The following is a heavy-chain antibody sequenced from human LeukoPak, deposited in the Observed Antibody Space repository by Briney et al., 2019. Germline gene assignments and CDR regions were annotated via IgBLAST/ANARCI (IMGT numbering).Heavy chain of an antibody. CDR3: ARSQRISAAGTFGY. CDR1: GYTFTGYY. CDR2: INPNSGGT. D-gene: IGHD6-13*01. J-gene: IGHJ4*02. Sequence: ASVKVSCKASGYTFTGYYMHWVRQAPGQGLEWMGWINPNSGGTNYAQKFQGRVTMTRDTSISTAYMELSRLRSGDTAVYYCARSQRISAAGTFGYWGQGTLVTVSS. V-gene: IGHV1-2*02.